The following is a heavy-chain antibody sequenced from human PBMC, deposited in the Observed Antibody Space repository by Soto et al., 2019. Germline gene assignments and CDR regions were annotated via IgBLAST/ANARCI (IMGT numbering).Heavy chain of an antibody. D-gene: IGHD6-13*01. J-gene: IGHJ3*02. V-gene: IGHV3-9*01. CDR3: AKDITGSSCYWSHAFDI. CDR1: GFTFDDYA. CDR2: ISWNSGSI. Sequence: EVQLVESGGGLVQPGRSLRLSCAASGFTFDDYAMNWVRQAPGKGLEWVSGISWNSGSIGYADSVKGRFTISRDNAKNSLYLQMNSLRAEDTALYYCAKDITGSSCYWSHAFDIWGQGTMVTVSS.